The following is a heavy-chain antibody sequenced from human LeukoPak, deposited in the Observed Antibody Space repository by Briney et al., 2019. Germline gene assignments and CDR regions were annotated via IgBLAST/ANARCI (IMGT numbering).Heavy chain of an antibody. V-gene: IGHV3-21*01. CDR1: GFTFNKCA. CDR2: ISRSSSYI. CDR3: TREGPGSPPLHYFDY. Sequence: GGSLRLSCVASGFTFNKCAMHWVRQAPGKGLEWVSSISRSSSYIYYADSVKGRFTPSRDNAKNSLYLQMNSLRAEDTAFYYCTREGPGSPPLHYFDYWGQGTLVTVSS. J-gene: IGHJ4*02. D-gene: IGHD1-26*01.